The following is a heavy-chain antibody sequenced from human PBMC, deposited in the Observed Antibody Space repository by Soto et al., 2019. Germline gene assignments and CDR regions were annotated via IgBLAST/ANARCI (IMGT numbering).Heavy chain of an antibody. CDR1: GFGISCYC. Sequence: SVKLSSKARGFGISCYCRSWVRQSPGQGLEWMGWISAYNGNTNYAQKLQGRVTVTTDTSTSTVYMELRSLRSDDTAVYYFARGRADDSSRYSFPVTAFRGQGTTVPV. J-gene: IGHJ6*02. CDR2: ISAYNGNT. D-gene: IGHD3-22*01. CDR3: ARGRADDSSRYSFPVTAF. V-gene: IGHV1-18*01.